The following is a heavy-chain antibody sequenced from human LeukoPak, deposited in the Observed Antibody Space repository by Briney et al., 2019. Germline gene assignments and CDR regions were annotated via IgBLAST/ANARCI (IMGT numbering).Heavy chain of an antibody. CDR2: IFPSGGEI. J-gene: IGHJ3*01. Sequence: GGSLRLSCAASGFTFSTFAMIWVRQPPGKGLEWVSSIFPSGGEIHYADSVKGRFTISRNNPKNMVYLQMDSLTNKDTAVYFCAREGSTVVIDAFDVWGEGTMVTVSS. D-gene: IGHD2-21*01. CDR3: AREGSTVVIDAFDV. CDR1: GFTFSTFA. V-gene: IGHV3-23*01.